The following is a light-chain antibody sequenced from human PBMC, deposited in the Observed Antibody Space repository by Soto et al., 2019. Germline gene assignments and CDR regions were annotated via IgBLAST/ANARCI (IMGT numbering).Light chain of an antibody. CDR3: ASWDDSLSGFV. CDR2: RSD. V-gene: IGLV1-47*01. Sequence: HSVLTQPPSASGTPGQRVTISCSGTTSNIGHNYVCWYQQLPGSTPKLLILRSDQRPSGVPDRFSGSKSGTSASLTIGGLRSEDEADYYCASWDDSLSGFVFGTGTKVTVL. CDR1: TSNIGHNY. J-gene: IGLJ1*01.